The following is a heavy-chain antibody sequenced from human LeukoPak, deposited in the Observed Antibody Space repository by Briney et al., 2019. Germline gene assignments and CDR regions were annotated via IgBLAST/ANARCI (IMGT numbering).Heavy chain of an antibody. Sequence: GGSLRLSCAASGFTFSSYAMSWVRQAPGKGLEWVSAISGSGGSTYYADSVKGRFTISRDNSENTLYLQMNSLRAEDTAVYYCARVRSPRYLDYWGQGTLVTVSS. CDR2: ISGSGGST. CDR3: ARVRSPRYLDY. V-gene: IGHV3-23*01. CDR1: GFTFSSYA. J-gene: IGHJ4*02.